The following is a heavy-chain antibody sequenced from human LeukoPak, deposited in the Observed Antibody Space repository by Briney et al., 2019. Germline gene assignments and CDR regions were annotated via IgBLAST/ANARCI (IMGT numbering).Heavy chain of an antibody. D-gene: IGHD2-15*01. V-gene: IGHV4-38-2*01. CDR1: GYSISSGYY. Sequence: PSETLSLTCAVSGYSISSGYYWGWIRQPPGKGLEWIGSIYHSGSTYYNPSLKSRVTISVDTSKNQFSLRLSSVTAADTAVYYCASPRIGAFDIWGQGTMVTVSS. CDR2: IYHSGST. CDR3: ASPRIGAFDI. J-gene: IGHJ3*02.